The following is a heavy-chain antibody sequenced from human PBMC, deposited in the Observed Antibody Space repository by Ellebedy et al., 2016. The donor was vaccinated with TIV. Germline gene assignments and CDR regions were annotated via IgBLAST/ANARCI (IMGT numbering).Heavy chain of an antibody. CDR1: GFTFSSDW. CDR3: AGIADVRFDP. D-gene: IGHD3-10*02. V-gene: IGHV3-7*01. CDR2: IKQDGSEK. J-gene: IGHJ5*02. Sequence: PGGSLRLSCAASGFTFSSDWMSWVRQAPGKGLEWVANIKQDGSEKYYLDSVKGRFTISSDNAKNSLYLQMNSLRAEDTAVYYCAGIADVRFDPWGQGTLVSVSS.